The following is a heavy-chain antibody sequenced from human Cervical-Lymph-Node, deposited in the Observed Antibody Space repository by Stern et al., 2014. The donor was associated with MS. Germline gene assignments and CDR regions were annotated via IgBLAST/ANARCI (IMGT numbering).Heavy chain of an antibody. CDR1: GFSLSTTGMR. CDR3: ARLGAVGGLDF. CDR2: IDWDDEK. J-gene: IGHJ4*02. Sequence: QVTLKESGPALLRPTETLRLTCTLSGFSLSTTGMRVSWIRQPPGKALEWLARIDWDDEKFYNTSLKTRVTISKDTSKNHVVLTMTNVDPVDTATYYCARLGAVGGLDFWGQGTPVAVSS. D-gene: IGHD6-19*01. V-gene: IGHV2-70*04.